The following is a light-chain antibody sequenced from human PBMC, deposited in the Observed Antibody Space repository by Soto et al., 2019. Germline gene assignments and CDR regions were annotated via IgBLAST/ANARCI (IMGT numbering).Light chain of an antibody. CDR1: QSISSY. J-gene: IGKJ2*01. CDR3: QQSYSTPHT. Sequence: DIQMTQSPSSLSASVGDRVTITCRASQSISSYLNWYQQKPGIAPKLLIYAASSLQSGVPSRFSGTGSGTAFTLTISSLQPEDFATYYCQQSYSTPHTFGQGTKLEIK. CDR2: AAS. V-gene: IGKV1-39*01.